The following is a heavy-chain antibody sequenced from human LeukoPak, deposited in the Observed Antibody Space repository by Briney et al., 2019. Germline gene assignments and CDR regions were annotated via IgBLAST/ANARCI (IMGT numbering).Heavy chain of an antibody. CDR1: GYNFNRYG. V-gene: IGHV1-18*01. J-gene: IGHJ2*01. CDR2: ISTDNGDT. Sequence: GASVRVSCKASGYNFNRYGISWVRQAPGQGLEWMGWISTDNGDTNYAQNFQDRLTLTGDTSTSTAYMHLRSLRSEDTAVYYCARGGLDRSGYWAFALWGRGTLVTVSS. D-gene: IGHD3-22*01. CDR3: ARGGLDRSGYWAFAL.